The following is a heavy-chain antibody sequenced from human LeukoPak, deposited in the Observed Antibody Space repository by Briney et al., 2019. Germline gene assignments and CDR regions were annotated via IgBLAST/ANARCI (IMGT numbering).Heavy chain of an antibody. J-gene: IGHJ4*02. D-gene: IGHD3-22*01. V-gene: IGHV1-69*01. CDR2: IIPIFGTA. CDR1: GGTFSSYA. CDR3: ASTYYYDSSGYYYAPIGY. Sequence: ASVKVSCKASGGTFSSYAISWVRQAPGQGLEWMGGIIPIFGTANYAQKFQGSVTITADESTSTAYMELSSLRSEDTAVYYCASTYYYDSSGYYYAPIGYWGQGTLVTVS.